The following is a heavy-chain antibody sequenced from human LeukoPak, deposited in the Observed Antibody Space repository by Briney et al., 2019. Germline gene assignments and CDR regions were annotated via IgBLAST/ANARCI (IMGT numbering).Heavy chain of an antibody. CDR3: ARDGSIAATGAFDY. D-gene: IGHD6-13*01. Sequence: GGSLRLSCAASRFTFRNYAMSWVRQAPGKGLDWVSAITHSGGDTYYADSVKGRFTVSRDNSKNTLYLQMNTLRAEDTAVYYCARDGSIAATGAFDYWGQGTLVTVSS. J-gene: IGHJ4*02. V-gene: IGHV3-23*01. CDR1: RFTFRNYA. CDR2: ITHSGGDT.